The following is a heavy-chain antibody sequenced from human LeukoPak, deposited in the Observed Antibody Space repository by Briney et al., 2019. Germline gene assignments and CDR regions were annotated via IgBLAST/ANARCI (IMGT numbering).Heavy chain of an antibody. V-gene: IGHV1-8*01. CDR1: GYTFTSYD. CDR3: ARGPERYCSGGSCYSGLWFDP. Sequence: ASVKVSCKASGYTFTSYDINWVRQATGQGLEWMGWMNPNSGNTGYAQKFQGRVTMTRNTSISTAYMELSSLRSEDTAVYYCARGPERYCSGGSCYSGLWFDPWGQGILVTVSS. J-gene: IGHJ5*02. D-gene: IGHD2-15*01. CDR2: MNPNSGNT.